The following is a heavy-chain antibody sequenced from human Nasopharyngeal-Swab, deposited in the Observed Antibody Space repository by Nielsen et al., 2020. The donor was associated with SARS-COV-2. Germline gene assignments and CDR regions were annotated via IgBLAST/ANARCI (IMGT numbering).Heavy chain of an antibody. J-gene: IGHJ6*02. Sequence: SETLSLTCTVSGGSTSSGSYYWSWIRQPPGKGLEWIGRIYTSGSTNYNPFLKSRVTISVDTSKHQFSLKLSSVTAADTAVYYCARVRGGCSGGSCYLMDVWGQGTTVTVSS. CDR3: ARVRGGCSGGSCYLMDV. CDR2: IYTSGST. CDR1: GGSTSSGSYY. D-gene: IGHD2-15*01. V-gene: IGHV4-61*02.